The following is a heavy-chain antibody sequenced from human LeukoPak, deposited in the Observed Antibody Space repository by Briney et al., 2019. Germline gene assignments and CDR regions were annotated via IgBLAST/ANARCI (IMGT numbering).Heavy chain of an antibody. CDR3: ARTSIVANDY. Sequence: GGSLRLPCAASGFTVSSNYMNWVRQAPGKGLEWVSYISSSGSTIYYADSVKGRFTISRDNAKNSLYLQMNSLRAEDTAVYYCARTSIVANDYWGQGTLVTVSS. CDR1: GFTVSSNY. D-gene: IGHD5-12*01. V-gene: IGHV3-48*03. J-gene: IGHJ4*02. CDR2: ISSSGSTI.